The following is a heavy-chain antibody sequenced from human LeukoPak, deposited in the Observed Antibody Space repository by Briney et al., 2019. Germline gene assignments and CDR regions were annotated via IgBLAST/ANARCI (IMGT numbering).Heavy chain of an antibody. CDR1: GFTFSSYG. D-gene: IGHD6-13*01. CDR3: AKTHGVYDYYYMDV. V-gene: IGHV3-30*02. Sequence: GGSLRLSCAASGFTFSSYGMHWVRQAPGKGPEWVAFIRYDGSNKYYADSVKGRFTISRDNSKNTLYLQMNSLRAEDTAVYYCAKTHGVYDYYYMDVWGKGTTVTVSS. J-gene: IGHJ6*03. CDR2: IRYDGSNK.